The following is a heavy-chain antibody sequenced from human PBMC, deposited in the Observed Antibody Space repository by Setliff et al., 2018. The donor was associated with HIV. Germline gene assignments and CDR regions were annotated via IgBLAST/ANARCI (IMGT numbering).Heavy chain of an antibody. D-gene: IGHD1-26*01. CDR3: ARQPGGNYYPAYSDY. V-gene: IGHV4-38-2*01. CDR1: GYSISSGYY. CDR2: IYHSGNT. Sequence: PSETLSLTCVVSGYSISSGYYWGWIRQPPGKGLEWIGSIYHSGNTYYNPSPKSRVTMSVDTAKNQFSLKLRSVTAADTAVYYCARQPGGNYYPAYSDYWGQGTLVTVSS. J-gene: IGHJ4*02.